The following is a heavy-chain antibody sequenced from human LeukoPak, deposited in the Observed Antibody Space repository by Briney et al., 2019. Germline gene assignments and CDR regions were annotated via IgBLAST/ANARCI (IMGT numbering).Heavy chain of an antibody. Sequence: GGSLRLSCAASGINFSIYWMHWVRQAPGKGLVWVSRINSDGSDTCYADSVKGRFTISRDNAKNTLYLQINSLRAEDTAVYYCASDDGYRSFDYWGQGTLVTVSS. CDR1: GINFSIYW. D-gene: IGHD5-24*01. CDR3: ASDDGYRSFDY. CDR2: INSDGSDT. J-gene: IGHJ4*02. V-gene: IGHV3-74*01.